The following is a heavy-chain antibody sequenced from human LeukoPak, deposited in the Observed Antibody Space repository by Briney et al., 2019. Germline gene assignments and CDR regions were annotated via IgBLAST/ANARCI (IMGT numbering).Heavy chain of an antibody. D-gene: IGHD3-10*01. CDR3: ATLWFGESKFD. J-gene: IGHJ4*02. CDR2: FDPEDGET. V-gene: IGHV1-24*01. Sequence: VASVKVSCKVSGYTLTELSMHWVRQAPGKGLEWMGGFDPEDGETIYAQKFQGRVTMTEDTSTDTAYMELSSLRSEDTAVYYCATLWFGESKFDYGAREPWSPSPQ. CDR1: GYTLTELS.